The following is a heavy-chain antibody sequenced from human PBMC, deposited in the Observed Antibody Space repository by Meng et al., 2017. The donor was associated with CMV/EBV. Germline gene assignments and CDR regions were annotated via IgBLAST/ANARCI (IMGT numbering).Heavy chain of an antibody. CDR2: ISGGGGGT. CDR3: AKREGRFFDY. CDR1: GFTFSNYA. V-gene: IGHV3-23*01. Sequence: LSCAACGFTFSNYAMRWVRQAPGKGLEWVSGISGGGGGTYYAASVRGRSTISRGNSKNTLYLQMNSLRAEDTAIYYCAKREGRFFDYWGQGTLVTVSS. J-gene: IGHJ4*02.